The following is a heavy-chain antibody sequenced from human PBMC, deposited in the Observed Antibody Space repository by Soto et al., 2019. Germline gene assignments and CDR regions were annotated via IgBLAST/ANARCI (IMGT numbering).Heavy chain of an antibody. J-gene: IGHJ4*02. CDR2: VYYTGST. D-gene: IGHD3-16*01. Sequence: SSVPLSVPWNVSWSSIRAYDGRRIRKTPGKGLEWIGYVYYTGSTLYNPSLKSRVSISVDMSKKELSLRLSSVTAADTAVYYCARTRMIESCLDYWGQGPPVT. CDR1: WSSIRAYD. V-gene: IGHV4-59*01. CDR3: ARTRMIESCLDY.